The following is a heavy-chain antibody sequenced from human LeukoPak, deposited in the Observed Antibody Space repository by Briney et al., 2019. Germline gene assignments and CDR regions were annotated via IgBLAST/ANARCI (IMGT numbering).Heavy chain of an antibody. CDR3: ARARRSAAAGGVHFDY. J-gene: IGHJ4*02. CDR2: INPNSGGT. D-gene: IGHD6-13*01. CDR1: GYTFTGYY. V-gene: IGHV1-2*04. Sequence: ASVTVSCTASGYTFTGYYMHWVRQAPGQGLEWMGWINPNSGGTNYAQKFQGWVTMTRDTSISTAYMELSRLRSDVTAVYYCARARRSAAAGGVHFDYWGQGTLVTVSS.